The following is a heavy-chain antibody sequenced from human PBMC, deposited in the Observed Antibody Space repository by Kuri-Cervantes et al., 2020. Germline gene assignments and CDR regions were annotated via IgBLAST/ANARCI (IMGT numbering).Heavy chain of an antibody. CDR2: IYHSGST. V-gene: IGHV4-34*01. D-gene: IGHD5-12*01. Sequence: SETLSLTCAVYGGSFSSYYWSWIRQPPGKGLEWIGEIYHSGSTNYNPSLKSRVTISVDKSKNQFSLKLSSVTAADTAVYYCARGDSGYDLPPDYWGLGTLVTVSS. CDR1: GGSFSSYY. CDR3: ARGDSGYDLPPDY. J-gene: IGHJ4*02.